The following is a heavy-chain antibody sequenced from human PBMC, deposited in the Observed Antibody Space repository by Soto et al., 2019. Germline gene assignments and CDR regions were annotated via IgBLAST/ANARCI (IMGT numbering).Heavy chain of an antibody. CDR2: IKEDGSEK. CDR3: ARERYYYASGDY. CDR1: GFTFSSYW. J-gene: IGHJ4*02. Sequence: GGSLRLSCAASGFTFSSYWMSWVRQAPGKGLEWVANIKEDGSEKNYVDSVKGQFTISRDNAKNSLYLQMNSLGAEDTAVYYCARERYYYASGDYWGQGTLVTVSS. V-gene: IGHV3-7*01. D-gene: IGHD3-10*01.